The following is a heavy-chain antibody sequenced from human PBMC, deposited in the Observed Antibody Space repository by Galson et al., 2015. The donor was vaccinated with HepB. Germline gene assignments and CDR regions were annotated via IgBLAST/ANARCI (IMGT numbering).Heavy chain of an antibody. CDR2: TWYDGTIK. J-gene: IGHJ5*02. CDR1: GFTFSDYN. V-gene: IGHV3-33*01. CDR3: ARDGRRGDLDP. Sequence: SLRLSCAASGFTFSDYNMHWLRQSPGKGLEWVVVTWYDGTIKYYADSVKGRFTISRDNSKNTLYLQMNSLRAADTAVYSCARDGRRGDLDPWGQGTLVTVSS. D-gene: IGHD3-16*01.